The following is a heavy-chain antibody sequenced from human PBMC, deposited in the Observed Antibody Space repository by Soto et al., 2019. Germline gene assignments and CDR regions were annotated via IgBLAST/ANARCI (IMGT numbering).Heavy chain of an antibody. CDR1: GFTFINSW. CDR3: ARSGW. J-gene: IGHJ4*02. V-gene: IGHV3-7*01. CDR2: INQDGSEI. Sequence: EVQLVESGGGLVQPGGSLRLSCAASGFTFINSWMSWVRQAPGKGLEWVASINQDGSEIYYVASVKGRFTISRDNAKKSLDLQMNSLRVEDTAVYSSARSGWWGQGTLVTVSS. D-gene: IGHD3-10*01.